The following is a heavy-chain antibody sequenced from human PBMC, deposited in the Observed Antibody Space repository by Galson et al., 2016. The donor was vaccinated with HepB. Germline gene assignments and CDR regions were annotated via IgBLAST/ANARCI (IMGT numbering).Heavy chain of an antibody. D-gene: IGHD3-3*01. J-gene: IGHJ4*02. CDR2: IRSSGSTI. CDR3: ARDNGDFWSGYTDGLFDY. Sequence: SLRLSCAASGFTFSDYYMSWIRQAPGKGLEWVSYIRSSGSTIYYADSAKGRFTISRDNAKNSLYLQMNSLRAEDTAVYYCARDNGDFWSGYTDGLFDYWGQGTLVTVSS. V-gene: IGHV3-11*01. CDR1: GFTFSDYY.